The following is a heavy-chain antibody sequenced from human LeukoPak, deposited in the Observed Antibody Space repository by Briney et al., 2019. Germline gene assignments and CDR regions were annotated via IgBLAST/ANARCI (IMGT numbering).Heavy chain of an antibody. CDR3: ARDANGVLGDY. V-gene: IGHV1-18*01. Sequence: ASVKVSCKASGYTFSSYGISWVRQAPEQGLEWMGWISVYSGNTNYAQRLQGRVTMTTDTSTSTAYMELRSLRSDDTAVYYCARDANGVLGDYWGQGTLVTVSS. CDR2: ISVYSGNT. D-gene: IGHD2-8*01. CDR1: GYTFSSYG. J-gene: IGHJ4*02.